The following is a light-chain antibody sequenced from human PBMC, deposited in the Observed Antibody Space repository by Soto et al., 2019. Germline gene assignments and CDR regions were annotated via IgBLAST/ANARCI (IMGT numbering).Light chain of an antibody. Sequence: QSALTQPASVSGSPGQSITISCTGTSSDVGSYDLVSWYQQHPGKAPKLIIYEGIKRPSGVSNRFSGSKSGNTASLTISGLQAEDEAGYCCCSYAGSSTFVFGGGTKLTVL. CDR2: EGI. J-gene: IGLJ2*01. V-gene: IGLV2-23*03. CDR1: SSDVGSYDL. CDR3: CSYAGSSTFV.